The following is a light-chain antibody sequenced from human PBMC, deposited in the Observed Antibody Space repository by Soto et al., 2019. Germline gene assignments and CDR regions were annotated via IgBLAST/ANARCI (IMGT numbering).Light chain of an antibody. J-gene: IGKJ1*01. CDR2: AAS. V-gene: IGKV1-39*01. Sequence: DIQMTQSPSSLSASVGDRVNITCRASQSISIFLNWYQQKPGTGPKVLIYAASSLESWVPSRFSASGSGTEFTLTISSLQPEDFVTYFCQQSFRFPWTFGQGTKVDIK. CDR1: QSISIF. CDR3: QQSFRFPWT.